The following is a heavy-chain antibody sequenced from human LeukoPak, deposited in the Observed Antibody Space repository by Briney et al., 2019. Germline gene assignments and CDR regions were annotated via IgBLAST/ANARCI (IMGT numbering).Heavy chain of an antibody. CDR2: IYTSGST. CDR1: SGSISSSIDY. D-gene: IGHD4-11*01. Sequence: SETLSLTCTVSSGSISSSIDYWVWIRQPAGKGLEWIGRIYTSGSTNYNPSLKSRVTMSVDTSKNQFSLNLSSVTAADTAFYYCARETTGLARYFDYWGQGTLVTVSS. J-gene: IGHJ4*02. CDR3: ARETTGLARYFDY. V-gene: IGHV4-61*02.